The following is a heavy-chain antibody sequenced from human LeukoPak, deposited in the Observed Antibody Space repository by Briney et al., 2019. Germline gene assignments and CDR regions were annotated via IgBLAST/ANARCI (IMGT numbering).Heavy chain of an antibody. Sequence: GRSLRLSCAASGFTFSSYGIHWVRQAPGKGLEWVAVISYDGSGQEFADSMKGRFTISRDNSKNTVFLQMNSLRAEDTAIYYCAKSGYSYGFLDYWGQGTLVTVSS. CDR2: ISYDGSGQ. D-gene: IGHD5-18*01. J-gene: IGHJ4*02. CDR3: AKSGYSYGFLDY. CDR1: GFTFSSYG. V-gene: IGHV3-30*18.